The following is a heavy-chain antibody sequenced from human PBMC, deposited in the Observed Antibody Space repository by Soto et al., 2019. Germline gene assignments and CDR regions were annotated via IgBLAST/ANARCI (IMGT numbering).Heavy chain of an antibody. J-gene: IGHJ5*01. CDR1: GGTFGGYG. Sequence: QVQLEQAAAEVKKPGSSVKVSCKASGGTFGGYGLNWARQAPGQGPEWMGGIVHLFATANYAQKFQGRVTITGKASAANLELHGLRPFGTAVYNCERWGTWYDHSARGYHYTAKLGSWGQGTLVTVSS. CDR3: ERWGTWYDHSARGYHYTAKLGS. CDR2: IVHLFATA. V-gene: IGHV1-69*12. D-gene: IGHD3-16*01.